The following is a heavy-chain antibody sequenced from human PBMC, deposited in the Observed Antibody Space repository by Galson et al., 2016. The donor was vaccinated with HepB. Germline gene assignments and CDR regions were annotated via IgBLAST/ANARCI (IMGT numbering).Heavy chain of an antibody. CDR3: ARDLYCSREACLHNWFDT. CDR2: INPNSGDT. V-gene: IGHV1-2*06. J-gene: IGHJ5*02. CDR1: GYTFIGYY. D-gene: IGHD2-2*01. Sequence: SVKVSCKASGYTFIGYYMHWVRQAPGQGLEWIGRINPNSGDTNYARKFQGRVTMTRDTSITTAYMELSSLAPDDTAVYFCARDLYCSREACLHNWFDTWGQGTLVTVAS.